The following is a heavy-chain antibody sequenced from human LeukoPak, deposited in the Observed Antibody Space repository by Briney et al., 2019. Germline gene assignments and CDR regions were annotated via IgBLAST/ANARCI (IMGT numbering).Heavy chain of an antibody. J-gene: IGHJ4*02. CDR2: IKQDGSEK. CDR1: GFNFNSYW. V-gene: IGHV3-7*01. Sequence: GGSLRLSCAASGFNFNSYWMSWVRQAPGKGLEWVANIKQDGSEKRYVDSVTGRFTISRDNAKNSLYLQMNSLRAEDTAVYYCARRGTAGIAAAGSDYWGQGTLVTVSS. CDR3: ARRGTAGIAAAGSDY. D-gene: IGHD6-13*01.